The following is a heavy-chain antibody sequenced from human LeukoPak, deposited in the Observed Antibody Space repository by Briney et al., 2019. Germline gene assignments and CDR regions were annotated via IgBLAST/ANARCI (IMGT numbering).Heavy chain of an antibody. CDR3: ARVAGYRIEDYFDY. CDR2: IYYSGST. V-gene: IGHV4-59*01. J-gene: IGHJ4*02. CDR1: GGSFSGYY. Sequence: PSETLSLTCAVYGGSFSGYYWSWIRQPPGKGLEWIGYIYYSGSTNYNPSLKSRVTISVETSKNEFSLKLRSVTAADTAVYYCARVAGYRIEDYFDYWGQETLVTVSS. D-gene: IGHD6-13*01.